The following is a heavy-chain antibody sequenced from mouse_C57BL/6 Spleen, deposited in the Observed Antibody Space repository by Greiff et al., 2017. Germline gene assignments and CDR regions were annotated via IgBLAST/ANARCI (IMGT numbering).Heavy chain of an antibody. D-gene: IGHD1-3*01. J-gene: IGHJ2*01. V-gene: IGHV1-64*01. CDR2: IHPNSGST. Sequence: QVQLQQPGAELVKPGASVKLSCKASSYTFTSYWMHWVKQRPGQGLEWIGMIHPNSGSTNYNEKFKSKATLTVDKSSSTAYMQLSSLTSEDSAVYYCARKVSSYYFDYWGQGTTLTVSS. CDR1: SYTFTSYW. CDR3: ARKVSSYYFDY.